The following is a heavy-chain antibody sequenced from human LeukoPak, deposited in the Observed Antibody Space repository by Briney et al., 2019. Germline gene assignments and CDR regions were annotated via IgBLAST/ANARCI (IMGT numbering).Heavy chain of an antibody. V-gene: IGHV1-18*04. J-gene: IGHJ3*02. D-gene: IGHD2-2*01. Sequence: ASVKVSCKASGYTFTGYYMHWVRQAPGQGLEWVGWISAYNGDTNYAQKFQGRVTMTTDTSTNTAYMELRRLRSDDTVDYYCARGGEYQLKAGGNAFDIWGQGTLVTVSS. CDR2: ISAYNGDT. CDR3: ARGGEYQLKAGGNAFDI. CDR1: GYTFTGYY.